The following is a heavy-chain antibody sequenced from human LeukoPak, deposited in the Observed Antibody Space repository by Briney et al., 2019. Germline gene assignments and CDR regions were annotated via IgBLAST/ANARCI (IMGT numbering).Heavy chain of an antibody. CDR1: GGSISNTNW. D-gene: IGHD3-16*01. CDR3: AGGADYYYYYGMDV. CDR2: IYHSGST. V-gene: IGHV4-4*02. Sequence: SGTLSLTCGVSGGSISNTNWWTWVRQPPGKGLEWIGEIYHSGSTNYNPSLKSRVTISVDTSKNQFSLKLSSVTAADTAVYYCAGGADYYYYYGMDVWGQGTTVTVSS. J-gene: IGHJ6*02.